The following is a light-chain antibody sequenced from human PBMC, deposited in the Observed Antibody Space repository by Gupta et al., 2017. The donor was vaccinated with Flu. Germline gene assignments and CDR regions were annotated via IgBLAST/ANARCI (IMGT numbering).Light chain of an antibody. CDR2: ESN. CDR3: GPWDNSLSAGV. CDR1: SSNIGNNY. V-gene: IGLV1-51*02. J-gene: IGLJ3*02. Sequence: KVTISCCGSSSNIGNNYVSWYQQMPGTAPKLLIYESNNGHPGIPDRFSGSKSGTSARLGITGLQPGDDADYYCGPWDNSLSAGVFGGGTKLTVL.